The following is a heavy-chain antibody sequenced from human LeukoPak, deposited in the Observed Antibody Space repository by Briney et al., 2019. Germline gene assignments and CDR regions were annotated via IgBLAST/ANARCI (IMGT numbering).Heavy chain of an antibody. Sequence: PSGTLPLTCAVSGGSISSSNWWSWVRQPPGKGLEWIGEIYHSGSTNYNPSLKSRVTISVDKSKNQFSLKLSSVTAADTAVYYCARRRYSGSPDAFDIWGQGTMVTVSS. CDR2: IYHSGST. D-gene: IGHD1-26*01. V-gene: IGHV4-4*02. CDR1: GGSISSSNW. CDR3: ARRRYSGSPDAFDI. J-gene: IGHJ3*02.